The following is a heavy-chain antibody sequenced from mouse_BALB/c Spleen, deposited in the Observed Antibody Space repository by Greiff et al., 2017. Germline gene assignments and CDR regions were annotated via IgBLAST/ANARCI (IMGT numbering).Heavy chain of an antibody. CDR1: GFSLTGYG. D-gene: IGHD1-1*01. CDR3: ARDRDYYGSLYYAMDY. CDR2: IWGDGST. J-gene: IGHJ4*01. V-gene: IGHV2-6-7*01. Sequence: VQLKESGPGLVAPSQSLSITCTVSGFSLTGYGVNWVRQPPGKGLEWLGMIWGDGSTDYNSALKSRLSISKDNSKSQVFLKMNSLQTDDTARYYCARDRDYYGSLYYAMDYWGQGTSVTVSS.